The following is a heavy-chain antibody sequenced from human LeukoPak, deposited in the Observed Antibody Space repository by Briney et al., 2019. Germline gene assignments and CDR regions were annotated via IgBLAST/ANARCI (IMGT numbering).Heavy chain of an antibody. V-gene: IGHV3-74*01. CDR2: INTDGSIT. J-gene: IGHJ1*01. D-gene: IGHD1-26*01. CDR3: ARVPPSVGEATSEYFQD. CDR1: GFTFSTYW. Sequence: PGGSLRLSCAASGFTFSTYWMHWVRQAPGKWLLWVSRINTDGSITNYADSVKGRFTISRDNAKNTLCLQMNSLRSEDTAVYYCARVPPSVGEATSEYFQDWGQGTLVTVSS.